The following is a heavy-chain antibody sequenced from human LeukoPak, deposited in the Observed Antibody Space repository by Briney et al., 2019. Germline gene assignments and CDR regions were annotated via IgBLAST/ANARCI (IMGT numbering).Heavy chain of an antibody. Sequence: GGSLRLSCAASGFTFSSYWMSWVRQAPGKGLEWVANIKQDGSEKYYVDSVKGRFTISRDNAKNSLYLQMNSLRAEDTAVYYCARDMERYDILTGYCDYWGQGTLVTVSS. CDR3: ARDMERYDILTGYCDY. CDR2: IKQDGSEK. V-gene: IGHV3-7*01. CDR1: GFTFSSYW. J-gene: IGHJ4*02. D-gene: IGHD3-9*01.